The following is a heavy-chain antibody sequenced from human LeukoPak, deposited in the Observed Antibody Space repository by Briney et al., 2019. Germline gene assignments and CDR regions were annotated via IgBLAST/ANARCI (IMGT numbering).Heavy chain of an antibody. J-gene: IGHJ4*02. Sequence: KPSETLSLTCTVSGGSISSYYWSWIRQPPGKGLEWIGYIYYSGSTNYNLSLKSRVTISVDTSKNQFSLKLSSVTAADTAVYYCARGTMVRGVIDHYYFDYWGQGTLVTVSS. CDR3: ARGTMVRGVIDHYYFDY. CDR2: IYYSGST. V-gene: IGHV4-59*01. D-gene: IGHD3-10*01. CDR1: GGSISSYY.